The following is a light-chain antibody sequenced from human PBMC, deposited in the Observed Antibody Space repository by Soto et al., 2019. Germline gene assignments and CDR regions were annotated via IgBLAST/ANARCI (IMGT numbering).Light chain of an antibody. Sequence: DIPMTQSPSSLSAFVGDRVTITCRASQGISNYLAWYQQKPGKVPNVLIYGASTLRSGVPSRFSGTGSGTDFTLTISSLQPEDVAIYYCQKYDSAPFTFGPGTTVELK. CDR3: QKYDSAPFT. J-gene: IGKJ3*01. CDR1: QGISNY. V-gene: IGKV1-27*01. CDR2: GAS.